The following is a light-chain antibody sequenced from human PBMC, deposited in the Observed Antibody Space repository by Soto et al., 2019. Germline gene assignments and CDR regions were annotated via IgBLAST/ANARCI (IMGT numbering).Light chain of an antibody. CDR1: SSDVGSYNL. CDR3: CSYASSSTYV. Sequence: QSVLTQPAPVSGSPGQSITISCTGTSSDVGSYNLVSWYQQHPGKAPKLMIYEVTKRPSGVSDRFSGSKSGNTASLTISWLQAEDEADYYCCSYASSSTYVFGTGTKVTVL. V-gene: IGLV2-23*02. J-gene: IGLJ1*01. CDR2: EVT.